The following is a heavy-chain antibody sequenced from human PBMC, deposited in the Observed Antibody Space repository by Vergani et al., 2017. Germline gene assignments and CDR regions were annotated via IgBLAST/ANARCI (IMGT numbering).Heavy chain of an antibody. D-gene: IGHD6-19*01. J-gene: IGHJ4*02. CDR2: IYYSGST. Sequence: QVQLQESGPGLVKPSETLSLTCAVSGASISGYYWSWIRQPPGKGLEWIGYIYYSGSTNYNPSLKSRVTISVDTSKSQFSLKLNSVTAADTAVYYCARGGRAVAMIDDWGQGTLGTVSS. CDR1: GASISGYY. CDR3: ARGGRAVAMIDD. V-gene: IGHV4-59*01.